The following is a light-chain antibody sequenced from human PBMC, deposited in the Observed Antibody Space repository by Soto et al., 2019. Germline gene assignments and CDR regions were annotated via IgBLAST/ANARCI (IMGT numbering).Light chain of an antibody. CDR2: EVT. CDR1: STDIGGYNY. CDR3: SSYADSNTRVV. J-gene: IGLJ3*02. Sequence: QSVLTQHPSASGSPGQAVTISCTGTSTDIGGYNYVSWYQQHPGKAPKLMIYEVTKRPSGVPGRFSGSKSGNTASLTVSGLQAEDEADYYCSSYADSNTRVVFGGGTKVTVL. V-gene: IGLV2-8*01.